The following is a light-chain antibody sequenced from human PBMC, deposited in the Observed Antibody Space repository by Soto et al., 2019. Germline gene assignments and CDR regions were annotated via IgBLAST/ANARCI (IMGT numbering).Light chain of an antibody. J-gene: IGKJ1*01. Sequence: DSQMNHPPSTLSASVGDRVTITCRASQSISNRLAWYQQKPGKAPKLLIYDASSLESGVPSRFSGSGSGTEFTLTISSLQPDDFATYYCQQYNSWWTFGQGTKVAI. CDR1: QSISNR. CDR3: QQYNSWWT. V-gene: IGKV1-5*01. CDR2: DAS.